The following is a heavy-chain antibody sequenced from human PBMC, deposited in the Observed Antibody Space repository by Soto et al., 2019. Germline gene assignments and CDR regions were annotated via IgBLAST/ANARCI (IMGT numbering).Heavy chain of an antibody. Sequence: SVKVSCKASGGTFSSYAISWVRQAPGQGLEWMGGIIPIFGTANYSQKFQGRVTITADASTSTAYMELSSLRSEDTAVYYCGRDGKIVEVTAAIRGNWFVRWGEANLVT. CDR2: IIPIFGTA. D-gene: IGHD2-2*02. J-gene: IGHJ5*02. V-gene: IGHV1-69*13. CDR1: GGTFSSYA. CDR3: GRDGKIVEVTAAIRGNWFVR.